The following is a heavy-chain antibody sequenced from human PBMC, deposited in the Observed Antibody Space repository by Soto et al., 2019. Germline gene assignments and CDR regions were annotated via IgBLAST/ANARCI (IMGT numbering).Heavy chain of an antibody. CDR3: ARAMVATYYYGMDV. Sequence: ASVKVSCKASGYTFTSYDINWVRQATGQGLEWMGWMKPNSGNTGYAQKFQGRVTMTRNTSISTAYMELSSLRSEDTAVYYCARAMVATYYYGMDVWGQGTTVTVSS. CDR2: MKPNSGNT. J-gene: IGHJ6*02. V-gene: IGHV1-8*01. CDR1: GYTFTSYD. D-gene: IGHD5-12*01.